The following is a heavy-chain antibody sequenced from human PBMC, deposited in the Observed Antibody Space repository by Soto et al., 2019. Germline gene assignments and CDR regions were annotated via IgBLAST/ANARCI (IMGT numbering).Heavy chain of an antibody. J-gene: IGHJ5*02. D-gene: IGHD3-22*01. Sequence: QVQLQESGPGLVKPSQTLSLTCTVSGGSISSGGYYWSWIRQHPGKGLEWIGYIYYSGSTYYNPSLKSRGTISVDTSKNQFSLKLSSVTAADTAVYYCARGYYDSSGYYYAETPWGQGTLVTVSS. CDR2: IYYSGST. CDR1: GGSISSGGYY. CDR3: ARGYYDSSGYYYAETP. V-gene: IGHV4-31*03.